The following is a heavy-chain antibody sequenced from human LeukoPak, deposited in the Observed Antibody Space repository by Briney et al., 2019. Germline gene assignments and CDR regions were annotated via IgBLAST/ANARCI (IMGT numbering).Heavy chain of an antibody. Sequence: ASETLSLTCAVYGGSFSGYYWSWIRQPPGKGLEWIGEINHSGSTNYNPSLKSRVTISVDTSKNQFSLKLSSVTAADTAVYYCARGLAYYYDSSGYYPWGQGTLVTVSS. CDR2: INHSGST. J-gene: IGHJ5*02. V-gene: IGHV4-34*01. CDR1: GGSFSGYY. CDR3: ARGLAYYYDSSGYYP. D-gene: IGHD3-22*01.